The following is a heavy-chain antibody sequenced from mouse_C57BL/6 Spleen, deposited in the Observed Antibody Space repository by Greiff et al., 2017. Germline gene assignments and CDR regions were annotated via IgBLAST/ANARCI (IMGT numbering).Heavy chain of an antibody. J-gene: IGHJ4*01. V-gene: IGHV1-39*01. D-gene: IGHD3-2*02. CDR3: ALAQAPYYYAMDY. Sequence: EVQLQESGPELVKPGASVKISCKASGYSFTDYNMNWVQQSNGKSLEWIGVINPNYGTTSYNQKFKGKATLTVDQSSSTAYMQLNSLTSEDSAVYYCALAQAPYYYAMDYWGQGTSVTVSS. CDR1: GYSFTDYN. CDR2: INPNYGTT.